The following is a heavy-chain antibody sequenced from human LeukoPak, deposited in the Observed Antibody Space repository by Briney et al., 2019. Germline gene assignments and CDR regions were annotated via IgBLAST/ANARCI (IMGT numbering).Heavy chain of an antibody. CDR2: ISYDGSNK. D-gene: IGHD4-17*01. J-gene: IGHJ4*02. V-gene: IGHV3-30-3*01. Sequence: GRSLRLSCAASGFTFSSYAMHWVRRAPGKGLEWVAVISYDGSNKYYADSVKGRFTISRDNSKNTLYLQMNSLRAEDTAVYYCARWGYGDYRFDYWGQGTLVTVSS. CDR1: GFTFSSYA. CDR3: ARWGYGDYRFDY.